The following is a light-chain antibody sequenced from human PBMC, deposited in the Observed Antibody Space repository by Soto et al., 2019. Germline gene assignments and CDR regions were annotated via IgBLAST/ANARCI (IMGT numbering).Light chain of an antibody. J-gene: IGKJ5*01. V-gene: IGKV3-20*01. CDR1: QSVSSSN. CDR2: GAS. CDR3: QHYGSPYT. Sequence: EIVLTQSPATLSVSPGVRATLSCRASQSVSSSNLAWYQQKPGQAPRLLIYGASSRATGIPDRFSGSGSGTDFTLTISSLEPEEFALYDRQHYGSPYTFGQGTRLEIK.